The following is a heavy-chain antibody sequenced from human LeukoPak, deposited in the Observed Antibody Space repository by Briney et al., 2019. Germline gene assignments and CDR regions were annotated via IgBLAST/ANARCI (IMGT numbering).Heavy chain of an antibody. CDR1: GFTFSSNW. CDR2: IKENGSEK. V-gene: IGHV3-7*03. J-gene: IGHJ6*03. CDR3: AKDYGSGSYYSHYYMDV. Sequence: GGSLRLSCAASGFTFSSNWMSWVRQAPGKGLEWVANIKENGSEKYYVDSVKGRFTISRDNAKNSLYLQMNSLRAEDTALYYCAKDYGSGSYYSHYYMDVWGKGTTVTISS. D-gene: IGHD3-10*01.